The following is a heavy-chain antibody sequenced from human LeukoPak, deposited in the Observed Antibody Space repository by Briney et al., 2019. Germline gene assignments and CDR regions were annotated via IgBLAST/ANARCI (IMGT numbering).Heavy chain of an antibody. CDR1: GYSISSGYY. Sequence: SETLSLTCTVSGYSISSGYYWGWIRQPPGKGLEWIGSIYHSGSTYYNPSLKSRVTISVDTSKNQFSLKLSAVTAADTAVYYCARGLDTAMVQYLYYFDYWGQGTLVTVSS. J-gene: IGHJ4*02. CDR3: ARGLDTAMVQYLYYFDY. V-gene: IGHV4-38-2*02. D-gene: IGHD5-18*01. CDR2: IYHSGST.